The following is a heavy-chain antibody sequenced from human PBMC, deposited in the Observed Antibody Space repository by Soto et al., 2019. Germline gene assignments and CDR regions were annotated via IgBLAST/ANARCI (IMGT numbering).Heavy chain of an antibody. CDR1: GYTLTELS. CDR2: FDPEDGET. CDR3: ATLAPMVRGVTKWFDL. Sequence: ASVKVSCRVSGYTLTELSMHWVRQAPGKGLEWMGGFDPEDGETIYAQKFQGRVTMTEDTSTDTDYMELSSLRSEDTAVYYCATLAPMVRGVTKWFDLLGQGTLVTVSS. D-gene: IGHD3-10*01. V-gene: IGHV1-24*01. J-gene: IGHJ5*02.